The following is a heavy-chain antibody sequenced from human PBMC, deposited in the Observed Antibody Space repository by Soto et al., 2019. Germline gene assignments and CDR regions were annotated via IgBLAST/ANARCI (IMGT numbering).Heavy chain of an antibody. CDR3: ARDWSRYYDSSGLMWFY. CDR1: GYTFTSYG. V-gene: IGHV1-18*01. Sequence: ASVKVSCKASGYTFTSYGISWVRQAPGQGLEWVGWISAHNGDTRYAQNLQGRITMTTDTFTDTAYMELTSLTSDDTAVYYCARDWSRYYDSSGLMWFYWGQGTLVTVSS. CDR2: ISAHNGDT. J-gene: IGHJ4*02. D-gene: IGHD3-22*01.